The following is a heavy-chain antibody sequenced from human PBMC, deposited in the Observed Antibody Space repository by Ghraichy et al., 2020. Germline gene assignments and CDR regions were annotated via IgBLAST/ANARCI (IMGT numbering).Heavy chain of an antibody. CDR3: ARDQDGSGTFSLGLDY. CDR1: GFLFRTYT. D-gene: IGHD3-10*01. Sequence: GESLNISCAASGFLFRTYTMNWVRQAPGKGLEWVSSISSGGTYIYYADSVKGRFTISRDNAKNSLFLQMNSLTADDTAVYYCARDQDGSGTFSLGLDYWGQGTLVTVSS. V-gene: IGHV3-21*01. CDR2: ISSGGTYI. J-gene: IGHJ4*02.